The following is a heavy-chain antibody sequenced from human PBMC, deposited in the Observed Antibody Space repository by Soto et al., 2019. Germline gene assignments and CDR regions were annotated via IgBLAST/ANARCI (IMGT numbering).Heavy chain of an antibody. Sequence: SETLSLTCIVSGESISSSSYYWGWIRQPPGKGLEWIGSIYYSGRTYYNPSFKSRVTISIDTSKNQFSLKLSSVTATDTAVYYCARQRPTVVTQAYFDHWGQGALVTVSS. CDR2: IYYSGRT. D-gene: IGHD2-21*02. CDR3: ARQRPTVVTQAYFDH. J-gene: IGHJ4*02. CDR1: GESISSSSYY. V-gene: IGHV4-39*01.